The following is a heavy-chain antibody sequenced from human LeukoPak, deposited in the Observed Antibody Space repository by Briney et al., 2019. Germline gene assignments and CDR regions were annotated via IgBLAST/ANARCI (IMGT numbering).Heavy chain of an antibody. V-gene: IGHV3-66*01. CDR3: ARGRSSTNFFDY. D-gene: IGHD2-2*01. CDR1: GFTVSSNY. Sequence: GGSPRLSCAASGFTVSSNYMGWVRQVPGKGPEWVSVMYTGGNTYYADSVKGRFTISRDSSKNTLDLQMNSLRAEDTAVYYCARGRSSTNFFDYWGQGTLVTVSS. CDR2: MYTGGNT. J-gene: IGHJ4*02.